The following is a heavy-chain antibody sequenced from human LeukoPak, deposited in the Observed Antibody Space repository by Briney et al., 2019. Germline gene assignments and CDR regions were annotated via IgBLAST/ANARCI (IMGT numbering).Heavy chain of an antibody. D-gene: IGHD1-26*01. CDR3: ARDSYTGNYFEDTFDI. CDR2: ISYSGNT. Sequence: KPSETLSLTCTVSGGSINNYYWSWIRQPPGKGLEWIGHISYSGNTNYNSSLRSRVTISVDTSNNQFSLRLSSVTAADTAVYYCARDSYTGNYFEDTFDIWGQGTMVTVSS. J-gene: IGHJ3*02. CDR1: GGSINNYY. V-gene: IGHV4-59*01.